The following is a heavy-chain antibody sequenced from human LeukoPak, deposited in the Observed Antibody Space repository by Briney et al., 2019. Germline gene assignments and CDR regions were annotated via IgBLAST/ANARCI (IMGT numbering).Heavy chain of an antibody. Sequence: GGSLRLSCAASGFTFSSYGMHWVRQAPGKGLEWVAVISYDGSNKYYADSVKGRFTISRDNSKNTLYLQMNSLRAEDTAVYYCAKDQQQLDCWGQGTLVTVSS. J-gene: IGHJ4*02. CDR3: AKDQQQLDC. CDR2: ISYDGSNK. D-gene: IGHD6-13*01. CDR1: GFTFSSYG. V-gene: IGHV3-30*18.